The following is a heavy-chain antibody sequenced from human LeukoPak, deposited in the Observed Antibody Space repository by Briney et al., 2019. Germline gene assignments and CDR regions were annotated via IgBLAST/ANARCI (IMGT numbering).Heavy chain of an antibody. CDR2: IYHHGTT. V-gene: IGHV4-59*08. D-gene: IGHD1-14*01. J-gene: IGHJ4*02. Sequence: PSATLSLTCAVSVGSIKDYYWSWIRQPPGKGLEWIGYIYHHGTTNYNPSLRGRGTLSLDTSNNHFSLILTSVTPRDPAVYYCSRAKDSRSRIFDSWRQGTRVTVSS. CDR1: VGSIKDYY. CDR3: SRAKDSRSRIFDS.